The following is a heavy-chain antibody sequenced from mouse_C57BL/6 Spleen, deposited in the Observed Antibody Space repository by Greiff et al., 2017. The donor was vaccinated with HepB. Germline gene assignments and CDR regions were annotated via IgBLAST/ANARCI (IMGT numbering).Heavy chain of an antibody. CDR2: INPNNGGT. CDR1: GYTFTDYY. J-gene: IGHJ3*01. CDR3: AREGLYGSSYRVAY. Sequence: EVQLQQSGPELVKPGASVKISCKASGYTFTDYYMNWVKQSHGKSLEWIGDINPNNGGTSYNQKFKGKATLTVDKSSSTAYMELRSLTSEDSAVYYCAREGLYGSSYRVAYWGQGTLVTVSA. V-gene: IGHV1-26*01. D-gene: IGHD1-1*01.